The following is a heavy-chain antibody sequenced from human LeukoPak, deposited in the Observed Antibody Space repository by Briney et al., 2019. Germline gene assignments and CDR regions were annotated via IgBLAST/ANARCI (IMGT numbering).Heavy chain of an antibody. CDR3: LGYGGNSF. CDR1: GFTVSNNH. Sequence: GGSLRLSCAVSGFTVSNNHVTWVRQAPGKGLECVSSIYGTGTTYYADSVKGRLSISRDTAKSTVYLQMNGLRAEDTAIYYCLGYGGNSFWGQGTLVTVSS. J-gene: IGHJ4*02. V-gene: IGHV3-66*01. CDR2: IYGTGTT. D-gene: IGHD4-23*01.